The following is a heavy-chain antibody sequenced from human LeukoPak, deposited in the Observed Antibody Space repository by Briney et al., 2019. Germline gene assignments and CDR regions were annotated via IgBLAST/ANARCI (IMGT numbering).Heavy chain of an antibody. D-gene: IGHD6-19*01. Sequence: PGGSLRLSCAASGFTFDDYAMHWVRQAPGKGLEWVSGISWNSGSIGYADSVKGRFTISRDNAKNSLYLQMNSLRAEDTALYYCAKDTHSSGLFGYWGQGTLVTVSS. V-gene: IGHV3-9*01. CDR3: AKDTHSSGLFGY. CDR1: GFTFDDYA. J-gene: IGHJ4*02. CDR2: ISWNSGSI.